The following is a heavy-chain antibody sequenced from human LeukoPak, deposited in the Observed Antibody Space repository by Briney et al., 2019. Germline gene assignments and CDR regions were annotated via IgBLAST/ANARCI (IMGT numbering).Heavy chain of an antibody. J-gene: IGHJ5*02. CDR1: GYTLTGLS. CDR2: FDPENGET. Sequence: ASVKVSCKVSGYTLTGLSMHWVRQAPGKGLEWMGTFDPENGETIYAQKVQGRVTMTEDTSTDTAYMELSSLRSEDTAVYYCTTKYYYDSSDYYPRWFDPWGQGTLVTVSS. D-gene: IGHD3-22*01. CDR3: TTKYYYDSSDYYPRWFDP. V-gene: IGHV1-24*01.